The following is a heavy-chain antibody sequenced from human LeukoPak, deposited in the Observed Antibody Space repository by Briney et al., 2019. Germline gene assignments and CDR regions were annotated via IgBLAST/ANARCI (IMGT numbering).Heavy chain of an antibody. D-gene: IGHD2-21*02. J-gene: IGHJ6*02. CDR1: GGSFSGYY. CDR2: INHSGST. Sequence: PSETLSLTCAVYGGSFSGYYWSWIRQPPGKGLEWIGEINHSGSTNYNPSLKSRVTISVDTSKNQFSLKLSSVTAADTAVYYCARTPKTSRDCYSGTCYYYYYGMDVWGQGTTVTVSS. CDR3: ARTPKTSRDCYSGTCYYYYYGMDV. V-gene: IGHV4-34*01.